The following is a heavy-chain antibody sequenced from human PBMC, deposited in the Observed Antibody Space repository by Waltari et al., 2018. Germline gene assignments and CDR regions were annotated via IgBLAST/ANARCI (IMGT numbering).Heavy chain of an antibody. CDR3: TREDYGGKDY. J-gene: IGHJ4*02. CDR2: IKTDGSTI. V-gene: IGHV3-74*01. Sequence: EVQLAESGGGLVQPGESLRLSCAASGFPFSAYWMHWVRQGPGKGLVWVSRIKTDGSTINYADSVKGRFTISRDNAKNTLYLQMNSLRAEDTAVYYCTREDYGGKDYWGQGTLVTVSS. D-gene: IGHD4-17*01. CDR1: GFPFSAYW.